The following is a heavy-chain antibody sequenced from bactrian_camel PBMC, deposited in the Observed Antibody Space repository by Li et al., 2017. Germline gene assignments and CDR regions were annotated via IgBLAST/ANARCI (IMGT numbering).Heavy chain of an antibody. V-gene: IGHV3-2*01. Sequence: HVQLVESGGGLVQPGGSLRLSCAPSGFSFSNYYISWLRQAPGKGLEWVTSIYSDGSNTYYADSVKGRFTISRDNGKNMVYLEMNSLNSEDTALYYCATEQPRQWVGYDPTRPYAYWGQGTQVTVS. J-gene: IGHJ4*01. CDR1: GFSFSNYY. CDR3: ATEQPRQWVGYDPTRPYAY. D-gene: IGHD5*01. CDR2: IYSDGSNT.